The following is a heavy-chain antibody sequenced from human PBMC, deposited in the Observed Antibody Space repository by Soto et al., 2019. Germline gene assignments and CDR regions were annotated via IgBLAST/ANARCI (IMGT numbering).Heavy chain of an antibody. V-gene: IGHV1-69*13. D-gene: IGHD7-27*01. CDR3: ARSSNWGSYIYYYYGMDV. CDR2: IIPIFGTA. CDR1: GGSFSSYA. J-gene: IGHJ6*02. Sequence: SVEVSWEACGGSFSSYAMSWVRQAHGQRLEWMGGIIPIFGTANYAQKFQGRVTITADESTSTAYMELSSLRSEDTAVYYCARSSNWGSYIYYYYGMDVWGQGTSVTVSS.